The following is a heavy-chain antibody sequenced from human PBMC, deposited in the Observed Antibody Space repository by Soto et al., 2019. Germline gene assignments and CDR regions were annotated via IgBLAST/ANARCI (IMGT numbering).Heavy chain of an antibody. CDR3: ATHIAVVGHNYDSAMDV. V-gene: IGHV3-74*01. CDR2: INSDGSST. CDR1: GFTFSGYW. Sequence: GGSLRLSCAPSGFTFSGYWMHWVRQAPGKGLVCVSRINSDGSSTDYADSVRGRFTISRDNAKNTLYLQMNSLRAEDTAVYYCATHIAVVGHNYDSAMDVWGQGTMVTVSS. J-gene: IGHJ6*02. D-gene: IGHD6-19*01.